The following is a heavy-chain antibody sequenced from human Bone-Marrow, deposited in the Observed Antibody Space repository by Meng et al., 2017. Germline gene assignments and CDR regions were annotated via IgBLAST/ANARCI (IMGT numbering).Heavy chain of an antibody. D-gene: IGHD1-26*01. CDR1: GFTFSSYS. CDR2: ISSSSSYI. V-gene: IGHV3-21*01. CDR3: ARDSTIVGATPGLFDY. Sequence: GESLKISCAASGFTFSSYSMNWVRQAPGKGLEWVSSISSSSSYIYYADSVKGRFTISRDNAKNSLYLQMNSLRAEDTAVYYCARDSTIVGATPGLFDYWGQGTLVTVSS. J-gene: IGHJ4*02.